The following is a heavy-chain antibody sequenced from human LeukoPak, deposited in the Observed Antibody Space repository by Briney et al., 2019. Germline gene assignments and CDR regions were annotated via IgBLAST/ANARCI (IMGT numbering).Heavy chain of an antibody. CDR3: ARDLGTTNYFFDY. D-gene: IGHD4-17*01. V-gene: IGHV3-33*01. CDR1: GFTFSNYG. Sequence: GGSLRLSCAASGFTFSNYGFHWVRQAPGKGLEWVAVIWYDGSNKYYADSVKGRFTISRDNSKNTLYLQMNSLRGEDTAVYYCARDLGTTNYFFDYWGQGTLVTVSS. CDR2: IWYDGSNK. J-gene: IGHJ4*02.